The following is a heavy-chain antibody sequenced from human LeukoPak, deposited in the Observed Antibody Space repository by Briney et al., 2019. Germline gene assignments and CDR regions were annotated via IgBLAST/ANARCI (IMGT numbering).Heavy chain of an antibody. Sequence: GESLQISCKGSGSIFATYWIGWVRQMPGKGLEWMGIIYPGDSDTRYSPSFQGQVTISADKSISTAYLQWSSLKASDTAMYYCARSGYSSGFDYWGQGTLVTVSS. D-gene: IGHD5-18*01. CDR2: IYPGDSDT. V-gene: IGHV5-51*01. J-gene: IGHJ4*02. CDR3: ARSGYSSGFDY. CDR1: GSIFATYW.